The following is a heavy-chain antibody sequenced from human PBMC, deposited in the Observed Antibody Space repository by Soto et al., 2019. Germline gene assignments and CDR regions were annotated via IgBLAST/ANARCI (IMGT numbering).Heavy chain of an antibody. CDR2: MNPNSGNT. CDR3: ARGLTMVRGVITSRDY. D-gene: IGHD3-10*01. V-gene: IGHV1-8*01. CDR1: GYTFTSYD. Sequence: ASVKVSCKASGYTFTSYDINWVRQATGQGLEWMGWMNPNSGNTGYAQKFQGRVTMTRNTSISTAYMELSSLRSEDTAMYYCARGLTMVRGVITSRDYWGQGTLVTISS. J-gene: IGHJ4*02.